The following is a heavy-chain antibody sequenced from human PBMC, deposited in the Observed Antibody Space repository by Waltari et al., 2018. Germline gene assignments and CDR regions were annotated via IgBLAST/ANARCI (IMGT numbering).Heavy chain of an antibody. V-gene: IGHV4-34*01. CDR2: INHSGDT. Sequence: QVQLQQWGPGLLKPSETLSLTCGIFGGSFSAYYWSWIRQSPGKGLEWIGEINHSGDTNYNPSLQIRLTISADTSKNHFSLKRTSVTAADTGVYFCARLWATLRFLEWLTEVDRFDVWGPGTLVTVSS. J-gene: IGHJ3*01. CDR3: ARLWATLRFLEWLTEVDRFDV. CDR1: GGSFSAYY. D-gene: IGHD3-3*01.